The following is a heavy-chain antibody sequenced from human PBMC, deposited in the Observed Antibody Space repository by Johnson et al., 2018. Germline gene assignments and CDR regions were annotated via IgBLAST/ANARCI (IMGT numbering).Heavy chain of an antibody. V-gene: IGHV4-61*02. CDR1: GGSISSGHYY. Sequence: QVQLQESGPGLVKPSQTLSLTCTVSGGSISSGHYYWSWIRQPAGKGLEWIGRIHTSGSTNYNPSLKSRVTISVDTSKNQFSLTLHSVTAADTAVYYCARDQAGWKAAMYHYYYRDVWGKGTTVTVSS. D-gene: IGHD2-2*01. J-gene: IGHJ6*03. CDR2: IHTSGST. CDR3: ARDQAGWKAAMYHYYYRDV.